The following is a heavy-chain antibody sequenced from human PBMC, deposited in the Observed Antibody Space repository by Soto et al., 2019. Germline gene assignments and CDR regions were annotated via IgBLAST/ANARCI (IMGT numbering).Heavy chain of an antibody. D-gene: IGHD3-22*01. Sequence: GGSLRLSCAASGFTFSSYGMNWVRQAPGKGLEWVSSISGSSSYIYYADSVKGRFTISRDNAKNTLFLQMNSLRAEDTAVYYCARFHSSGYYYPFDYWGQGTLVTVSS. CDR1: GFTFSSYG. CDR3: ARFHSSGYYYPFDY. V-gene: IGHV3-21*01. CDR2: ISGSSSYI. J-gene: IGHJ4*02.